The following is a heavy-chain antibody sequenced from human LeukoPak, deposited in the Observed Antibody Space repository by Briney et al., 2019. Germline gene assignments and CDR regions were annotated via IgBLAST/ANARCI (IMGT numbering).Heavy chain of an antibody. V-gene: IGHV3-23*01. Sequence: GGSLRLSCAASGFTSSTYAMSWVRQAPGKGLEWVSGISGSGGSTYYADSVKGRFTISRDNSKNTLYLQMNSLRAEDTAVYYFAKDPGYSSFTQSGAFDIWGQGTMVTVSS. CDR2: ISGSGGST. D-gene: IGHD6-13*01. CDR1: GFTSSTYA. CDR3: AKDPGYSSFTQSGAFDI. J-gene: IGHJ3*02.